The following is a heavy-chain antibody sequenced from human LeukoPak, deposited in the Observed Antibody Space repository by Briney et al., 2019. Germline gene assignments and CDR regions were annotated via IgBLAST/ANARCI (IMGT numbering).Heavy chain of an antibody. CDR1: GFTFSSYS. J-gene: IGHJ4*02. V-gene: IGHV3-21*01. D-gene: IGHD3-10*01. Sequence: GRSLRLSCAASGFTFSSYSMNWVRQAPGKGLEWVSSISSSSSYIYYADSVKGRFTISRDNAKNSLYLQMNSLRAEDTAVYYRARDSRDGSGSYYVDYWGQGTLVTVSS. CDR2: ISSSSSYI. CDR3: ARDSRDGSGSYYVDY.